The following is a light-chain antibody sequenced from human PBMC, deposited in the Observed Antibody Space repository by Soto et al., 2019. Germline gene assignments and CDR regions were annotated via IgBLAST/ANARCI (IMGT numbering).Light chain of an antibody. J-gene: IGLJ1*01. Sequence: QPALIQPASVSGSPCQSITISCTRTRRYVCGHNYVSWYQHHPGKAPKLMIYDVSNRPSGVSNRFSGSKSGNTASLISSGLQAEDVADDYCSSYTSSSTLSTYDFGTGTKVTVL. V-gene: IGLV2-14*03. CDR2: DVS. CDR1: RRYVCGHNY. CDR3: SSYTSSSTLSTYD.